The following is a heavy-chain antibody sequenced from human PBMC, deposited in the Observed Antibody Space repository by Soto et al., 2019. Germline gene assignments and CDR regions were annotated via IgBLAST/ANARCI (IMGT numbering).Heavy chain of an antibody. CDR2: MSGGGTGA. J-gene: IGHJ4*02. V-gene: IGHV3-23*01. D-gene: IGHD3-22*01. CDR3: AKGHYYDNVGNWVANQAFDS. CDR1: GFSFNNYA. Sequence: PGGSLRLSCAVSGFSFNNYARNWGRLAPGKGPEWGSSMSGGGTGAYSADAVRGRFTIPSEKSRNTVYLQMSSLRAEDTAVYYCAKGHYYDNVGNWVANQAFDSWGQGSLVTVSS.